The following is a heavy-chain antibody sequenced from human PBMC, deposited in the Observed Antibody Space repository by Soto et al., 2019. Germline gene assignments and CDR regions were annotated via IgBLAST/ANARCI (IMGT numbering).Heavy chain of an antibody. J-gene: IGHJ6*02. CDR1: GYTFTSYY. CDR2: INPSGGST. CDR3: ARDNGGAAHYYYYYGMDV. Sequence: ASVKVSCKASGYTFTSYYMHWVRQAPGQGLEWLGIINPSGGSTSYAQKFQGRVTMTRDTSTSTVYMELSSQRSEDTAVYYCARDNGGAAHYYYYYGMDVWGQGTTVTVSS. V-gene: IGHV1-46*01. D-gene: IGHD7-27*01.